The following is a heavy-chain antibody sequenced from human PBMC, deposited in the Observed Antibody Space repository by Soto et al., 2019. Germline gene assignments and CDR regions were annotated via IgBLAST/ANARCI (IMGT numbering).Heavy chain of an antibody. D-gene: IGHD6-19*01. CDR3: AKTAEAVAGTVYGY. CDR2: IGGGGGST. J-gene: IGHJ4*02. Sequence: PGGSLRLSCVASGFTFSNYAMGWVRQAPGEGLEWVSAIGGGGGSTFYADSVKGRFTISRDNSKKTLYLQMNSLSAEDTAVYYCAKTAEAVAGTVYGYWGQGTLVTVSS. CDR1: GFTFSNYA. V-gene: IGHV3-23*01.